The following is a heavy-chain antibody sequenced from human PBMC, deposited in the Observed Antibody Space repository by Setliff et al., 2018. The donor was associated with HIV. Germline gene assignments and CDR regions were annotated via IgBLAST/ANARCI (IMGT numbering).Heavy chain of an antibody. J-gene: IGHJ3*02. CDR1: GGTFSSYA. Sequence: SVKVSCKASGGTFSSYAISWVRQAPGQGLEWMGGIIPIFGTANYAEKFQGRVTITADESTSTAYMELSSLRSEDTAVYYCARDTPHIVVVTAPEPGDDAFDIWGQGTMVTVSS. CDR2: IIPIFGTA. D-gene: IGHD2-21*02. V-gene: IGHV1-69*13. CDR3: ARDTPHIVVVTAPEPGDDAFDI.